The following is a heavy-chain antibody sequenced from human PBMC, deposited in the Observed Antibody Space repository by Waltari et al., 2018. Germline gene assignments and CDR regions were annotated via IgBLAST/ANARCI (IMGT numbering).Heavy chain of an antibody. CDR3: ARALGNWNYGLDY. J-gene: IGHJ4*02. V-gene: IGHV4-59*01. CDR1: GGSISSYY. CDR2: IYYNGST. Sequence: QVQLQESGPGLVKPSETLSLTCTVSGGSISSYYWNWIRQPPGKGLEWIGYIYYNGSTNYTPSLKSRVTILVDTSNNQFSLKLSSVTAADTAVYYCARALGNWNYGLDYWGQGTLVTVSS. D-gene: IGHD1-7*01.